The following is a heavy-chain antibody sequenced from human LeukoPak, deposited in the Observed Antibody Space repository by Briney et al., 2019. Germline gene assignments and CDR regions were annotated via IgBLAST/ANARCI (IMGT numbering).Heavy chain of an antibody. V-gene: IGHV3-30*02. CDR3: ARTYYDSSGSAFDI. J-gene: IGHJ3*02. CDR1: GFTFSSYG. CDR2: IRYDGSNK. Sequence: PGGSLRLSCAASGFTFSSYGMHWVRQAPGKGLEWVAFIRYDGSNKYYADSVKGRFTISRDNAKNSLYLQMNSLRAEDTAVYYCARTYYDSSGSAFDIWGQGTMVTVSS. D-gene: IGHD3-22*01.